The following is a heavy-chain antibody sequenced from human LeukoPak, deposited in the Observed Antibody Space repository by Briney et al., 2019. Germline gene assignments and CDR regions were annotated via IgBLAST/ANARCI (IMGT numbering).Heavy chain of an antibody. CDR3: ARGSDILTGCIDY. CDR2: IYYSGST. D-gene: IGHD3-9*01. J-gene: IGHJ4*02. V-gene: IGHV4-61*01. Sequence: SETLSLTCTVSGGSVSSGSYYRSWIRQPPGKGLEWIGYIYYSGSTNYNPSLKSRVTISVDTSKNQFSLKLSSVTAADTAVYYCARGSDILTGCIDYWGQGTLVTVSS. CDR1: GGSVSSGSYY.